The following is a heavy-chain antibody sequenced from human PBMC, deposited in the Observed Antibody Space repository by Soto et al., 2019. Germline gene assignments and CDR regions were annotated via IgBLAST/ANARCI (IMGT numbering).Heavy chain of an antibody. CDR2: MNQDGSQI. CDR3: ARDRGPNTPDD. CDR1: GFTFSNYW. Sequence: GGSLRLSCAVSGFTFSNYWMTWVRQAPGKGLEWVAYMNQDGSQIYYVDSLRGRFTISRDNAKNSLYLQMNSLRVDDAAVYYCARDRGPNTPDDWGQGPLVTVSS. J-gene: IGHJ4*02. V-gene: IGHV3-7*01. D-gene: IGHD2-2*02.